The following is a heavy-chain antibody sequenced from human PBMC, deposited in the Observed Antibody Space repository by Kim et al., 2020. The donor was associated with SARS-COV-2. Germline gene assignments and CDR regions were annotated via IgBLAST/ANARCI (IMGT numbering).Heavy chain of an antibody. J-gene: IGHJ6*02. D-gene: IGHD2-2*01. CDR3: ARQGSEYCSSTSCYEAYYYGMDV. V-gene: IGHV5-51*01. CDR1: GYSFTSYW. Sequence: GESLKISCKGSGYSFTSYWIGWVRQMPGKGLEWMGIIYPGDSDTRYSPSFQGQVTISADKSISTAYLQWSSLKASDTAMYYCARQGSEYCSSTSCYEAYYYGMDVWGQGTTVTVSS. CDR2: IYPGDSDT.